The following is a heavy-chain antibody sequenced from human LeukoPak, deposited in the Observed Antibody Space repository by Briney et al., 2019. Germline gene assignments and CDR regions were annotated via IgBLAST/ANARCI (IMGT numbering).Heavy chain of an antibody. CDR2: IKHDGSEI. Sequence: GGSLRLSCAASGLSFRNYWMGWVRQAPGKGLECVANIKHDGSEIYYVDSVEGRFTISRDTAKDSLYLQMNSLRVEDTAVYYCARDRGHSGYDLYDYWGQGTLVTVSS. CDR1: GLSFRNYW. D-gene: IGHD5-12*01. CDR3: ARDRGHSGYDLYDY. J-gene: IGHJ4*02. V-gene: IGHV3-7*01.